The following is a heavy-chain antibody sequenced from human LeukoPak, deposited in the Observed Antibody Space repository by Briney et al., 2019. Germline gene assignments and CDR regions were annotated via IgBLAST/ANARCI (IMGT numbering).Heavy chain of an antibody. V-gene: IGHV3-23*01. Sequence: GGSLRLSCAASGFTFSSYGMSWVRQAPGKGLEWVSAISGSGGSTYYADSVKGRFTISRDNSKNTLYLQMNSLRAEDTAVYYCAKWGSIVGATIFDYWGQGTLVTVSS. CDR2: ISGSGGST. CDR3: AKWGSIVGATIFDY. J-gene: IGHJ4*02. CDR1: GFTFSSYG. D-gene: IGHD1-26*01.